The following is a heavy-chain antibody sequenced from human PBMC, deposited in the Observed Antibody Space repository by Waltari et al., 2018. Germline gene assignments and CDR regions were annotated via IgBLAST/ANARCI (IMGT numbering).Heavy chain of an antibody. Sequence: EVQVVESGGGLVQPGGSLRLSCSASGFTFSSYWMRWVRQAPGKGLEWLANKKQDGSQTYYVDSVKGRFTISRDNAKNSLFLQMNSLRADDTAVYYCARLGYCSSANCFYGMDVWGQGTTVTVSS. CDR2: KKQDGSQT. CDR3: ARLGYCSSANCFYGMDV. J-gene: IGHJ6*02. D-gene: IGHD2-2*01. V-gene: IGHV3-7*01. CDR1: GFTFSSYW.